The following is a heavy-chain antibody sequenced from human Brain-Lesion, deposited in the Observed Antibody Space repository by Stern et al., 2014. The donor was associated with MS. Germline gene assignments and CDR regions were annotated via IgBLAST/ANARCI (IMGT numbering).Heavy chain of an antibody. CDR3: ASGYRIFDY. CDR2: IPPSGSA. D-gene: IGHD5-18*01. V-gene: IGHV4-61*02. CDR1: GGSISSGSDY. J-gene: IGHJ4*02. Sequence: QVQLVESGPGLVKPSQTLSLTCTVSGGSISSGSDYWSWIRQPVGKGLEWIGRIPPSGSAFYTPSLKSRVTISTDTSMNQFSLELNSATAADTAIYYCASGYRIFDYWGQGSLVTVSS.